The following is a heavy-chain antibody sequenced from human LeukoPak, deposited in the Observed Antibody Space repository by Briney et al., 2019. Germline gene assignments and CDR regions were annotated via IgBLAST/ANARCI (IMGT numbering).Heavy chain of an antibody. CDR1: GGSFSGYY. V-gene: IGHV4-34*01. CDR2: INHSGST. J-gene: IGHJ5*02. CDR3: ARGTRGRGIAVAGTFSHWFDP. D-gene: IGHD6-19*01. Sequence: PSETLSLTCAVYGGSFSGYYWSWIRQPPGKGLEWIGEINHSGSTNYNPSLKSRVTISVDTSKNQFSLKLSSVTAADTAVYYCARGTRGRGIAVAGTFSHWFDPWGQGTLVTVSS.